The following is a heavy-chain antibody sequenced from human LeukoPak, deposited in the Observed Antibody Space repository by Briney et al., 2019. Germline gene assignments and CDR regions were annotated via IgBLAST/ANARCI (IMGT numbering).Heavy chain of an antibody. CDR1: GFTISTYY. J-gene: IGHJ4*02. CDR2: ISGGGGST. Sequence: PAGTLRLSCAASGFTISTYYMRWLRQASGKGLEWVTDISGGGGSTYYADSVKGRFTISRDNYKNMLYVQMNSLRVEDTATYYCSKMRSVAVTDAIDSWGAGALVTVSS. D-gene: IGHD2-21*02. V-gene: IGHV3-23*01. CDR3: SKMRSVAVTDAIDS.